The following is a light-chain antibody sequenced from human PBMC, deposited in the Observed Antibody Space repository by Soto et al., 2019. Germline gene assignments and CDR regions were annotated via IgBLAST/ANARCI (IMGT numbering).Light chain of an antibody. Sequence: IVMTQSPDSLAVSLGERATINCKSSQSILSSSNNKNSLAWFQQQPGQPPKLLIYWASTRESGVPDRFSGSGSVTDFTLTISSLQAEDVAVYYCQQYYSSVVTFGQGTRLEIK. CDR3: QQYYSSVVT. CDR1: QSILSSSNNKNS. J-gene: IGKJ5*01. V-gene: IGKV4-1*01. CDR2: WAS.